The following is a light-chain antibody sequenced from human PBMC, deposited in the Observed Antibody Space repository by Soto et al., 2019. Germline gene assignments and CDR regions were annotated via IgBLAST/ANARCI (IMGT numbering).Light chain of an antibody. CDR1: TSDVGSYKS. J-gene: IGLJ3*02. V-gene: IGLV2-23*01. Sequence: QSALTQSASVSGSPGQSITISCTGTTSDVGSYKSVSWYQHHPGKVHKVMIYEDNKSPSGVSHRFAGSKSGNTASLTISGLQADDEADDYCCSYAGSGTWVFGGGTKLTVL. CDR2: EDN. CDR3: CSYAGSGTWV.